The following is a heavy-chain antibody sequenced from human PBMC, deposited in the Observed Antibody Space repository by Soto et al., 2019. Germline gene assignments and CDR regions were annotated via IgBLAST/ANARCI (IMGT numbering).Heavy chain of an antibody. V-gene: IGHV3-48*02. J-gene: IGHJ6*02. Sequence: GGSLRLSCAASGFTFSSYSMNWVRQAPGKGLEWVSYISSSSSTIYYADSVKGRFTISRDNAKNSLYLQMNSLGDEDTAVYYCASAREGFLYGMDVWGQGTTVTVSS. CDR2: ISSSSSTI. CDR1: GFTFSSYS. D-gene: IGHD3-3*01. CDR3: ASAREGFLYGMDV.